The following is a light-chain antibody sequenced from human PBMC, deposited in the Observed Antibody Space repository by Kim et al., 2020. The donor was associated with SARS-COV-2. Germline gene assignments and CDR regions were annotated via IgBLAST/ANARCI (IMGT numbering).Light chain of an antibody. Sequence: DIQMTQSPSSLSASVGDRVTITCRASQDISNYLAWYQQKPGKVPKLLIYAASTLQSGVPSRFSGSASGTDFTLTISSLQPEHVATYYCQKYNSAPRTFGQGTKVDIK. J-gene: IGKJ1*01. CDR3: QKYNSAPRT. V-gene: IGKV1-27*01. CDR2: AAS. CDR1: QDISNY.